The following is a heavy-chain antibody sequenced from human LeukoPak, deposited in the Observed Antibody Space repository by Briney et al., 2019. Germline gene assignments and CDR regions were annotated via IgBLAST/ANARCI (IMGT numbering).Heavy chain of an antibody. V-gene: IGHV3-11*04. CDR2: ISSRGSAI. J-gene: IGHJ4*02. CDR3: ARDWRRTMYYFDY. D-gene: IGHD3-3*01. Sequence: GGSLRLSCAASGFTFSDYYTAWIRQAPGKRPEWVSYISSRGSAIYYADSVRGRFTLSRDNARNSLYLDMNSLRAEDTAVYYCARDWRRTMYYFDYWGQGTLVTVSS. CDR1: GFTFSDYY.